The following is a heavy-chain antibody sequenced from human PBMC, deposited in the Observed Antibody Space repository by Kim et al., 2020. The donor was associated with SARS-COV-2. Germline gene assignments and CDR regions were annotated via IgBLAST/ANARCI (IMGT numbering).Heavy chain of an antibody. CDR3: ARDEGMKLRKGMDV. Sequence: DSVKGRFTISRDNAKNSLYLQMNSVRAEDTAVYYCARDEGMKLRKGMDVWGLGTTVTVSS. D-gene: IGHD3-10*01. V-gene: IGHV3-48*01. J-gene: IGHJ6*02.